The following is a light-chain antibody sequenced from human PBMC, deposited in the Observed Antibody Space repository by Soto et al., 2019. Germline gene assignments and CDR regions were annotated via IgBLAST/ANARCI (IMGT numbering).Light chain of an antibody. CDR3: QQYGSSPT. CDR1: QSVRSSY. V-gene: IGKV3-20*01. J-gene: IGKJ4*01. Sequence: EIVLTQSPGTLSLSPGERATLSRRASQSVRSSYLAWYQQKPGQAPRLLIYGASSRATGIPDRFSGSGSGTDFTLTISRLEPEDLAVYYCQQYGSSPTFGGGTKVEIK. CDR2: GAS.